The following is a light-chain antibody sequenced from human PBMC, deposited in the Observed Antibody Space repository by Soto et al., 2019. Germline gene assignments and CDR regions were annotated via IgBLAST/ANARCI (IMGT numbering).Light chain of an antibody. CDR2: DAS. Sequence: IVLTQSPVTVSLSPGQTATVPCRVSQSVTDFLAWYQQKPGQAPRLLIYDASDRGTGIPARFSGSGSGTDFTLTISSLEPEDFAVYYCKQRSKWPLTFGGGTKVDIK. V-gene: IGKV3-11*01. CDR1: QSVTDF. CDR3: KQRSKWPLT. J-gene: IGKJ4*01.